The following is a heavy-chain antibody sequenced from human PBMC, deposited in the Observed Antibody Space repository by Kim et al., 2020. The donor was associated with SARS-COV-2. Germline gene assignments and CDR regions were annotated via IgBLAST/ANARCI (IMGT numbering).Heavy chain of an antibody. V-gene: IGHV3-30*04. CDR3: ARGDSGSYVPLDY. CDR1: GFTFSSYA. J-gene: IGHJ4*02. D-gene: IGHD1-26*01. CDR2: ISYDGSNK. Sequence: GGSLRLSCAASGFTFSSYAMHWVRQAPGKGLEWVAVISYDGSNKYYADSVKGRFTISRDNSKNTLYLQMNSLRAEDTAVYYCARGDSGSYVPLDYWGQGTLVTVSS.